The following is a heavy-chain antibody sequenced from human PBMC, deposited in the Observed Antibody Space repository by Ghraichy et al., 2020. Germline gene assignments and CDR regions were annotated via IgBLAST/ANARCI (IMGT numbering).Heavy chain of an antibody. CDR2: ISSGGST. J-gene: IGHJ4*02. V-gene: IGHV3-23*01. Sequence: GGSLRLSCAASGFTFSSYAMTWVRQTPGEGLEWVSTISSGGSTYYADSVKGRFTISRDSSKNTLYLQMNSLRAEDTAVYYCARWQPQPENYFDYWGQGTLVTVSS. CDR1: GFTFSSYA. D-gene: IGHD2-15*01. CDR3: ARWQPQPENYFDY.